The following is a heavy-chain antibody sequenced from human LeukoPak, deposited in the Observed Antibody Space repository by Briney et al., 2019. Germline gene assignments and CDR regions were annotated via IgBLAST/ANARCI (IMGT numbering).Heavy chain of an antibody. D-gene: IGHD3-22*01. CDR2: IYPGDSDT. CDR3: ARQRDSSGYLGHAFNI. CDR1: GCSFTSSW. Sequence: GAALKISCKASGCSFTSSWIAWVRQMPAKSREWMGIIYPGDSDTRYSPSFQGQVTISADKSISTAYLQWRSLKASDTAMYYCARQRDSSGYLGHAFNIWGHGPMVTVSS. J-gene: IGHJ3*02. V-gene: IGHV5-51*01.